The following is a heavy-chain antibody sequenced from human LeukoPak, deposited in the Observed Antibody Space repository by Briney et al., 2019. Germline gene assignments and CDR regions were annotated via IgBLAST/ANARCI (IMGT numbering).Heavy chain of an antibody. CDR1: GGSISSYY. CDR3: ARRRVCSGGSCGAFDI. V-gene: IGHV4-4*07. D-gene: IGHD2-15*01. J-gene: IGHJ3*02. Sequence: SETLSLTCTVSGGSISSYYWGWIRQPAGKGLEWIGRIYTSGSTNYNPSLKSRVTMSVDTSKNQFSRKLSSVTAADTVVYYCARRRVCSGGSCGAFDIWGQGTMVTVSS. CDR2: IYTSGST.